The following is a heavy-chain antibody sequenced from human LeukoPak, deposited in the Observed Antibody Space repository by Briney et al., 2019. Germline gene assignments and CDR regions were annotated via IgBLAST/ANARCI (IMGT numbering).Heavy chain of an antibody. J-gene: IGHJ4*02. CDR1: GFTFSSSA. V-gene: IGHV3-23*01. CDR3: AKSGYNRFDY. Sequence: GSLLLSCAASGFTFSSSAMSWVRPAPGKGLEWVSSISGSGSGGSTYYADSVKGRFTNSRDNSKNTLYLQMNSLRVEDTAVYYCAKSGYNRFDYWGQGTLVTVSS. D-gene: IGHD5-24*01. CDR2: ISGSGSGGST.